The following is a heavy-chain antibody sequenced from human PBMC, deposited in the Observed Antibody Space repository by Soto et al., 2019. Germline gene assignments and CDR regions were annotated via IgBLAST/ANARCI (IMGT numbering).Heavy chain of an antibody. J-gene: IGHJ1*01. CDR2: ISSGSDSI. CDR1: GFIFTSYS. V-gene: IGHV3-21*01. Sequence: GGSLRLSCAASGFIFTSYSMVWVRLAPGKGLEWVASISSGSDSIFYADSVKGRFTASRDNAKKSLFLQMNNLRAEDTAVYFCARDRSADRFVQYFQHWGQGTQVTVSS. CDR3: ARDRSADRFVQYFQH. D-gene: IGHD6-19*01.